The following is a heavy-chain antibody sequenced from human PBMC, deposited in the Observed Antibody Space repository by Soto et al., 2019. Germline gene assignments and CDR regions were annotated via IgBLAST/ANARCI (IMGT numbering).Heavy chain of an antibody. J-gene: IGHJ5*02. CDR3: ARVRSGVGYNWFDP. D-gene: IGHD3-16*01. CDR2: IYYSGST. V-gene: IGHV4-31*03. CDR1: GGSISSGAYY. Sequence: PSETLSLTCIVSGGSISSGAYYWSWIRQLPGKGLEWIGHIYYSGSTYYNSSLKSRVTISVGTSKNQFSLKLNSVTAADTAVYYCARVRSGVGYNWFDPWGQGTLVTV.